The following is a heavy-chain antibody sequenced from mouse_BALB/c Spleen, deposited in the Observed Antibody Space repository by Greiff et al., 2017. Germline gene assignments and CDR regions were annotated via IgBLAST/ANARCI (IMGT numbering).Heavy chain of an antibody. CDR2: IYPSDSYT. D-gene: IGHD4-1*01. Sequence: QVQLQQSGAELVRPGASVKLSCKASGYTFTSYWINWVKQRPGQGLEWIGNIYPSDSYTNYNQKFKDKATLTVDKSYSTAYMQLSSPTSEDSAVYYCTRFLGQEGYFAYWGKGTTLTVSS. J-gene: IGHJ2*01. V-gene: IGHV1-69*02. CDR1: GYTFTSYW. CDR3: TRFLGQEGYFAY.